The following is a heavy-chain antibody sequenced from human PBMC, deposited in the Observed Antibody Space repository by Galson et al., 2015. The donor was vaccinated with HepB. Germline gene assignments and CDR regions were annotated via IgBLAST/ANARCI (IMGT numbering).Heavy chain of an antibody. V-gene: IGHV1-18*04. Sequence: QSGAEVKKPGESLKISCKASGYTFTSYGISWVRQAPGQGLEWMGWISAYNGNTNYAQKLQGRVTMTTDTSTSTAYMELRSLRSDDTAVYYCARRVGRVGFGELFSDYWGQGTLVTVSS. CDR1: GYTFTSYG. D-gene: IGHD3-10*01. CDR2: ISAYNGNT. J-gene: IGHJ4*02. CDR3: ARRVGRVGFGELFSDY.